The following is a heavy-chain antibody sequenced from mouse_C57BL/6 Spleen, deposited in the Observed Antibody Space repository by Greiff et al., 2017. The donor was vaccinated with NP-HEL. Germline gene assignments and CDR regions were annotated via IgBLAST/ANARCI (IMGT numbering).Heavy chain of an antibody. Sequence: QVQLQQPGAELVKPGASVTLSCKASGYTFTSYWMHWVKQRPGRGLEWIGRIDPNSGGTKYNEKFKSKATLTVDKPSSTAYMQLSSLTSEDSAVYYCARRYYGSSPYAMDYWGQGTSVTVSS. J-gene: IGHJ4*01. CDR2: IDPNSGGT. V-gene: IGHV1-72*01. D-gene: IGHD1-1*01. CDR3: ARRYYGSSPYAMDY. CDR1: GYTFTSYW.